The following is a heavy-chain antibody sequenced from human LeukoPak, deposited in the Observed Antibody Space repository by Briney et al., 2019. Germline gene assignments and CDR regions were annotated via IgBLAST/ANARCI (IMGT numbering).Heavy chain of an antibody. V-gene: IGHV4-39*01. CDR2: IYYSGST. D-gene: IGHD3-10*01. CDR1: GGSISSSSYY. J-gene: IGHJ4*02. CDR3: ARDFYGSGSYRRD. Sequence: SETLSLTCTVSGGSISSSSYYWGWIRQPPGKGLEWIGSIYYSGSTYYNPSLKSRVTISVDTSKNQFSLKLSSVTAADTAVYYCARDFYGSGSYRRDWGQETLVTVSS.